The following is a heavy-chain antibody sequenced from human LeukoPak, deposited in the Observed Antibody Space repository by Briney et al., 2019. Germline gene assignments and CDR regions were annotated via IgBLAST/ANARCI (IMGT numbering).Heavy chain of an antibody. CDR2: IRQDGGEK. CDR3: TRDGSGWSNY. Sequence: PGGSLRPSCAASGFIFSNYWMGWVRQAPGKGLEWVANIRQDGGEKFYVDSVKGRFTISRDNAKNALYLQMNSLRAEDTAVYYCTRDGSGWSNYWGQGTLVTVSS. V-gene: IGHV3-7*01. J-gene: IGHJ4*02. D-gene: IGHD6-19*01. CDR1: GFIFSNYW.